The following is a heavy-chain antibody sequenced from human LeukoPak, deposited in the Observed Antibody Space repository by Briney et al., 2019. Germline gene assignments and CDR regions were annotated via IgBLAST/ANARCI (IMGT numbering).Heavy chain of an antibody. Sequence: PSETLSLTCTVSGYSISSGYYWGWIRQPPGKGLEWIGSFYDSGNTYYNPSLKSRVTISVDTSKNQFSLKVRSVTAADTAVYYCARETSQKGAHYMDVWGKGTMVTISS. J-gene: IGHJ6*03. CDR3: ARETSQKGAHYMDV. D-gene: IGHD3-16*01. V-gene: IGHV4-38-2*02. CDR2: FYDSGNT. CDR1: GYSISSGYY.